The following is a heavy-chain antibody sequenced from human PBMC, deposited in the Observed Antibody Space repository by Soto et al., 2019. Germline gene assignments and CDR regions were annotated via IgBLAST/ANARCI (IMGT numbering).Heavy chain of an antibody. CDR2: INAGNGNT. CDR3: ARSGVVITPLYYYYYGMDV. D-gene: IGHD3-3*01. J-gene: IGHJ6*02. CDR1: GYTFTSYA. V-gene: IGHV1-3*01. Sequence: AASVKVSCKASGYTFTSYAMHWVRQAPGQRLEWMGWINAGNGNTKYSQKFQGRVTITRDTSASTAYMELSSLRSEDTAVYYCARSGVVITPLYYYYYGMDVWGQGTTVTVSS.